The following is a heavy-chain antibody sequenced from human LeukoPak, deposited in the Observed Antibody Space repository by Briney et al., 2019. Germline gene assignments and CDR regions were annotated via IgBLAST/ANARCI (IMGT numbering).Heavy chain of an antibody. D-gene: IGHD6-19*01. CDR1: GFTFSSYS. CDR2: ISSSSYI. V-gene: IGHV3-21*01. J-gene: IGHJ4*02. CDR3: AKSIAVAGLGGGRIFDY. Sequence: GGSLRLSCAASGFTFSSYSMNWVRQAPGKGLEWVSSISSSSYIYYADSVKGRFTISRDNAKNSLYLQMNSLRAEDTAVYYCAKSIAVAGLGGGRIFDYWGQGTLVTVSS.